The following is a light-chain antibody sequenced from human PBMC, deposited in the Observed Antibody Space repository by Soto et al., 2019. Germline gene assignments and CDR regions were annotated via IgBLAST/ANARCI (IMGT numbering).Light chain of an antibody. CDR1: QVISNY. CDR3: QKYNSAPRT. V-gene: IGKV1-27*01. CDR2: AAS. J-gene: IGKJ2*01. Sequence: DIQMTQSPSSLSVSVGDRVTITCRASQVISNYLAWFQQKPGKVPELLIYAASTLQSGVPSRFSGSGSGKNFTLTISSLQPEDVATYYCQKYNSAPRTFGQGTKLEIK.